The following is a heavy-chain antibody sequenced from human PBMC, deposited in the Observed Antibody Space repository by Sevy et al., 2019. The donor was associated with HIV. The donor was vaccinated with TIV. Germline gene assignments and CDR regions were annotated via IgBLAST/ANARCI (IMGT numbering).Heavy chain of an antibody. D-gene: IGHD3-22*01. CDR2: FDPEDAKR. CDR3: ATTKDYYESSGDPFDY. CDR1: GYTLTQLS. V-gene: IGHV1-24*01. J-gene: IGHJ4*02. Sequence: ASVKVSCKVSGYTLTQLSMHWVRLTPGKGLEWMASFDPEDAKRVYSQKFQGRLSMTEDTSTHTAYLELRSLRSEDTAVYYCATTKDYYESSGDPFDYWGQGTLVTVSS.